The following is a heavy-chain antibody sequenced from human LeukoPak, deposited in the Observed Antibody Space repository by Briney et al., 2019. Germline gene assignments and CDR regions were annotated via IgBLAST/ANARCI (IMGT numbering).Heavy chain of an antibody. V-gene: IGHV4-30-4*01. D-gene: IGHD3-10*01. CDR1: GGSISSGDYY. CDR2: IYYSGTT. J-gene: IGHJ4*02. CDR3: ARDRYYYGSGSYSVDY. Sequence: SETLSLTCTVSGGSISSGDYYWSWIRQPPGKGLEWIGYIYYSGTTYYNPSLKSRVTISVDTSKNQLSLNLSSVTAADTAVYYCARDRYYYGSGSYSVDYWGQGTLVTVSS.